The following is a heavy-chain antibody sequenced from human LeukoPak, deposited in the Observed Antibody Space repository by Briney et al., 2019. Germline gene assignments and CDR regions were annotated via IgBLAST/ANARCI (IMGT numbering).Heavy chain of an antibody. D-gene: IGHD3-22*01. CDR3: ARAIKDYYDSSGYYREGNWFDP. V-gene: IGHV3-30*02. Sequence: GGSLRLSCAASGFTFSSYGMHWVRQAPGKGLEWVTFIRYDGSNKYYADSVKGRFIISRDNSKNTLYLQMNSLRAEDTAVYYCARAIKDYYDSSGYYREGNWFDPWGQGTLVTVSS. J-gene: IGHJ5*02. CDR2: IRYDGSNK. CDR1: GFTFSSYG.